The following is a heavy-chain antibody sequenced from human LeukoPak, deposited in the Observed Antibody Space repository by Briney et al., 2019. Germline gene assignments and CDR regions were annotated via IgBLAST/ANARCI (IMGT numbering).Heavy chain of an antibody. CDR3: ARARELQRFYFDY. Sequence: GGSLRLSCAASGFTFSSYAMSWVRQAPGKGLEWASAISGSGGSTYYADSVKGRLTISRDNSKNTLYLQMNSLRAEDTAVYYCARARELQRFYFDYWGQGTLVTVSS. CDR2: ISGSGGST. J-gene: IGHJ4*02. V-gene: IGHV3-23*01. CDR1: GFTFSSYA. D-gene: IGHD1-26*01.